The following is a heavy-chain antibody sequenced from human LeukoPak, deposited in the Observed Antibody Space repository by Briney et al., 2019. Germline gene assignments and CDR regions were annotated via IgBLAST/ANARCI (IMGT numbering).Heavy chain of an antibody. D-gene: IGHD3-22*01. CDR3: ARATSEWLLLTY. CDR2: IYHSGST. CDR1: GGSISNGGYC. V-gene: IGHV4-30-2*01. J-gene: IGHJ4*02. Sequence: SATLSLTCAASGGSISNGGYCWRWIRQPPGKGLEWIRYIYHSGSTYYNPSLKSRVTISVDRSKNQFSLKLSSVTAADTAVYYGARATSEWLLLTYWGQGTLVTVSS.